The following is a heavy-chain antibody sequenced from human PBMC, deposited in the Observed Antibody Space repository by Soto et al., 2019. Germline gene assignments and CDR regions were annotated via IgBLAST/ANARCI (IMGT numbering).Heavy chain of an antibody. Sequence: PGGSLRLSCAASGFTFSSYGMHWVRQAPGKGLEWVAVISYDGSNKYYADSVKGRFTISRDNSKNTLYLQMNSLRAEDTAVYYCAKDPYSSSWYMAYYYYYGMDVWGQGTTVTVSS. J-gene: IGHJ6*02. CDR1: GFTFSSYG. CDR3: AKDPYSSSWYMAYYYYYGMDV. V-gene: IGHV3-30*18. D-gene: IGHD6-13*01. CDR2: ISYDGSNK.